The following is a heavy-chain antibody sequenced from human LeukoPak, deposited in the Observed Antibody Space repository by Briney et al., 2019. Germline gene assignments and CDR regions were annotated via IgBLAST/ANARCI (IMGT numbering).Heavy chain of an antibody. V-gene: IGHV3-23*01. CDR2: IIGSGSGA. J-gene: IGHJ5*02. CDR1: GFTFSRYA. CDR3: AKGAATGLVDWFDP. D-gene: IGHD3/OR15-3a*01. Sequence: GGSLRLACEASGFTFSRYAMMWVRHPPGKGLEWISTIIGSGSGAFYADSVTGRFTISRDNSENTMFLQMDNVRADDTALYYCAKGAATGLVDWFDPWGQGTLVTVSS.